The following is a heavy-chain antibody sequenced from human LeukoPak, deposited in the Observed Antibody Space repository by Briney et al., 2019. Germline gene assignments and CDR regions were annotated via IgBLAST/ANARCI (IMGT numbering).Heavy chain of an antibody. D-gene: IGHD6-13*01. CDR1: GYTLTGYY. J-gene: IGHJ6*03. Sequence: ASVKVSCKASGYTLTGYYMHWVRQAPGQGLEWMGWINPNSGGTNYAQKFQGRVTMTRDTFISTAYMELSRLRSDDTAVYYCASHPIAAAGELDYYYYMDVWGKGTTVTVSS. V-gene: IGHV1-2*02. CDR2: INPNSGGT. CDR3: ASHPIAAAGELDYYYYMDV.